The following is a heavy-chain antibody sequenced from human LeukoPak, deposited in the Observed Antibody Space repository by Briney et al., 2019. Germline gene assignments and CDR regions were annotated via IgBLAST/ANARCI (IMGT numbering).Heavy chain of an antibody. V-gene: IGHV4-39*07. CDR1: NGSISSSAYY. Sequence: SETLSLTCTVSNGSISSSAYYWGWVRQSPGKGLQWIGSVYFSGITYYNESLKSRLTISVDKSNNQFSLKVRSVTAADTAVYYCARDALFSDPQGGDYVDWFDPWGQGTLVTVSS. CDR3: ARDALFSDPQGGDYVDWFDP. CDR2: VYFSGIT. D-gene: IGHD4-17*01. J-gene: IGHJ5*02.